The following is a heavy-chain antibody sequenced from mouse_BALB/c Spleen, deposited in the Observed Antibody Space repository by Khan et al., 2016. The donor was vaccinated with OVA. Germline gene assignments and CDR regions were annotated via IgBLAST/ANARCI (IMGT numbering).Heavy chain of an antibody. D-gene: IGHD3-3*01. J-gene: IGHJ2*01. CDR3: ARSKYRARY. CDR2: IWAGGST. V-gene: IGHV2-9*02. Sequence: QVQLKESGPGLVAPSQSLSITCTVSGFSLTSYGVHWVRQPPGKGLEWLGLIWAGGSTNYNWALMSRLSISIENSKSLVFLIMNSLQTDDTALYYCARSKYRARYWGQGTTLTVSS. CDR1: GFSLTSYG.